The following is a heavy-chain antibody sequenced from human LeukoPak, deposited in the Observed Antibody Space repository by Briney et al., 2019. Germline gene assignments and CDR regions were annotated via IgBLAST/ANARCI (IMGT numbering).Heavy chain of an antibody. CDR2: ISGDGYNT. D-gene: IGHD3-10*01. Sequence: GGSLRLSCAASGFTLGNYAMSWVRQAPGKGLEWVSAISGDGYNTYYADSVKGRFTISSESSRNTLYLQMHSLRAEDTAVYYCAKGVRLWFAFYFDYWGQGTLVTVSS. V-gene: IGHV3-23*01. J-gene: IGHJ4*02. CDR3: AKGVRLWFAFYFDY. CDR1: GFTLGNYA.